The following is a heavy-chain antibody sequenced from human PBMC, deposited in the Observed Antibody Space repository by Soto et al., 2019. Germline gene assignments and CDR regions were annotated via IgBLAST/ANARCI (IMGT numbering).Heavy chain of an antibody. Sequence: PGGSLRLSCAASGFTFNGYAMHWVRQAPGKGLEWVSAISGSGGSTYYADSVKGRFTISRDNSKNTLYLQMNSLRAEDTAVYYCAKDRIESIAAAGLFDYWGQGTLVTVSS. CDR2: ISGSGGST. D-gene: IGHD6-13*01. V-gene: IGHV3-23*01. CDR3: AKDRIESIAAAGLFDY. CDR1: GFTFNGYA. J-gene: IGHJ4*02.